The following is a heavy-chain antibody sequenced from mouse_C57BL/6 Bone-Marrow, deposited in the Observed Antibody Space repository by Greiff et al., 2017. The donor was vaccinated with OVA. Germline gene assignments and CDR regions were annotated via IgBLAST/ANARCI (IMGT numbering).Heavy chain of an antibody. CDR1: GISITTGNYR. V-gene: IGHV3-5*01. J-gene: IGHJ1*03. Sequence: EVMLVESGPGLVKPSQTVFLTCTVTGISITTGNYRWSWIRQFPGNKLEWIGYIYYSGTITYNPSLTSRTTITRDTPKNQFFLEMNSLTAEDTATYYCARAYGSSYWYFDVWGTGTTVTVSS. D-gene: IGHD1-1*01. CDR3: ARAYGSSYWYFDV. CDR2: IYYSGTI.